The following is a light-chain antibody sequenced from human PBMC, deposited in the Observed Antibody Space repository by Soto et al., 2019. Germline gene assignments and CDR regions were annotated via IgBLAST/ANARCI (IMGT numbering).Light chain of an antibody. CDR1: QSISSSH. V-gene: IGKV3-20*01. J-gene: IGKJ2*01. CDR2: GVT. Sequence: EIVLTKSPGTLSLSPGERATLSCRASQSISSSHLAWDQQKPGQAPRLLIYGVTNRATGIPDRFSGSGSGTDFTLTISRLEPEYFAVYYCQLHGDSPPGYTFGQGTKLEIK. CDR3: QLHGDSPPGYT.